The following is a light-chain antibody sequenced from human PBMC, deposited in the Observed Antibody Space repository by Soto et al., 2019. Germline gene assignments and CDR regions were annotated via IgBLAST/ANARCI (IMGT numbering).Light chain of an antibody. J-gene: IGKJ5*01. CDR3: QQYHNWPIT. CDR1: QSVSSSY. Sequence: EIVLTQSPGTLSLSPGERATLSCRASQSVSSSYLAWYQQKPGQAPRLLVYGASSRATGISDRFSGSGSGTGFTLTISRLEPEDFAVYYCQQYHNWPITFGQGTRLEIK. CDR2: GAS. V-gene: IGKV3-20*01.